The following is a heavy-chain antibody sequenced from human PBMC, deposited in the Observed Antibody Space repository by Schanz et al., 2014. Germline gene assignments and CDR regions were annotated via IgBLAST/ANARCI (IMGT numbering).Heavy chain of an antibody. CDR1: GFTFSSYP. D-gene: IGHD4-17*01. CDR3: VRDTDYHFDY. J-gene: IGHJ4*02. Sequence: EVQLLDSGGGLVQPGGSLRLSCAASGFTFSSYPMTWVRQAPGKGLEWVSAISGSGGSAYYAVSVRGRFTISRDNSMNTLYLQMNSLRAEDTAVYYCVRDTDYHFDYWGQGTLVTVSS. CDR2: ISGSGGSA. V-gene: IGHV3-23*01.